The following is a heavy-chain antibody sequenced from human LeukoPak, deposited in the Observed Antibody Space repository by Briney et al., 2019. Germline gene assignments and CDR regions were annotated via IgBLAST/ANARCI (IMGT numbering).Heavy chain of an antibody. V-gene: IGHV3-30*03. J-gene: IGHJ4*02. D-gene: IGHD3-3*01. CDR2: ISYDGSNE. Sequence: GGSLRLSCAASGFTFTGYGMHWVRQAPGKGLEWVAVISYDGSNEYYADSVKGRFTISRDNSKNTLYLQMNSLRAEDTAVYYCARGYYDFWSGYFDYWGQGTLVTVSS. CDR3: ARGYYDFWSGYFDY. CDR1: GFTFTGYG.